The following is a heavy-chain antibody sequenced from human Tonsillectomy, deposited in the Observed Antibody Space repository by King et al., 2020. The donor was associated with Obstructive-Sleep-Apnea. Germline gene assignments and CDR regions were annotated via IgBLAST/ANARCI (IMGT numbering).Heavy chain of an antibody. D-gene: IGHD2-21*02. Sequence: VQLVESGGGLVQPGGSLRLSCAASGFTFSSYSMNWVRQAPGKGLEWVSYIFSSSSTLYYADSVKGRFTISRDNAKNSLYLQMNSPRAEDTAVYYCARTRAVTAFDAFDIWGQGTMVTVSS. V-gene: IGHV3-48*01. J-gene: IGHJ3*02. CDR1: GFTFSSYS. CDR3: ARTRAVTAFDAFDI. CDR2: IFSSSSTL.